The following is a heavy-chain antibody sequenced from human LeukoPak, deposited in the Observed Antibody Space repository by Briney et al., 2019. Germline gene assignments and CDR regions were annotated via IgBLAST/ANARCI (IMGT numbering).Heavy chain of an antibody. J-gene: IGHJ3*02. V-gene: IGHV3-30*04. CDR3: ARNQRYSLMFGPPSHAFDI. Sequence: SGGSLRLSCAASGFTFSSYAMHWVRQAPGKGLEWVAVISYDGSNKYYADSVKGRFTISRDNSKNTLYLQMNSLRAEDTAVYYCARNQRYSLMFGPPSHAFDIRGQGTMVTVSS. D-gene: IGHD3-3*02. CDR2: ISYDGSNK. CDR1: GFTFSSYA.